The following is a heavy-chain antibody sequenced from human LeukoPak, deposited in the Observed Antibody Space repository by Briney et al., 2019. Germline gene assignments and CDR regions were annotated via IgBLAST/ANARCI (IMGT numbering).Heavy chain of an antibody. J-gene: IGHJ5*02. CDR2: IKSKTDGGTT. V-gene: IGHV3-15*01. Sequence: GGSLRLSCAASGFIFSSYWMHWVRQAPGKGLEWVGRIKSKTDGGTTDYAAPVKGRFTISRDDSKNTLYLQMNSLKTEDTAVYYCTTLDIVVVPAAIGSLGWFDPWGQGTLVTVSS. D-gene: IGHD2-2*02. CDR3: TTLDIVVVPAAIGSLGWFDP. CDR1: GFIFSSYW.